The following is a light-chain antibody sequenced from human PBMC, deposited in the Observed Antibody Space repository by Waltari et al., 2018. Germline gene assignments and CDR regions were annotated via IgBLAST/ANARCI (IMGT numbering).Light chain of an antibody. Sequence: SYELTQPSSVSLSPGQTANITCSGNVLANKYGRRLQQKPGQAPMLLIYRDNARPAGIPGRFSGYSEGTTVTLTISGAHVEDEADYYCYSVSANSWVFGGGTRLTVL. CDR3: YSVSANSWV. V-gene: IGLV3-27*01. CDR2: RDN. J-gene: IGLJ3*02. CDR1: VLANKY.